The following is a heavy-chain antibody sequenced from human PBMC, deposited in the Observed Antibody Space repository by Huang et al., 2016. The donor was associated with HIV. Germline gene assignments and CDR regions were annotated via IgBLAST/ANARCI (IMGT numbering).Heavy chain of an antibody. Sequence: EVQLVQSGAEVKKPGESLKISCKGAGYKFTSYWIAWVRQMPGKGRERMVIIYPGDSDTRYSPSFQGQVTISADKSINTACLQWSSLKTSDTAMYFCARQRASGSTYVDSWGQGTLLTVYS. D-gene: IGHD2-15*01. V-gene: IGHV5-51*01. CDR1: GYKFTSYW. CDR3: ARQRASGSTYVDS. CDR2: IYPGDSDT. J-gene: IGHJ4*02.